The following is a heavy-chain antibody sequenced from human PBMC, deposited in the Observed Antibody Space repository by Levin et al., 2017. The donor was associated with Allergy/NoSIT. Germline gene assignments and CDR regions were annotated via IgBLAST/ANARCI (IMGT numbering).Heavy chain of an antibody. CDR1: GYSISNSNW. J-gene: IGHJ4*02. D-gene: IGHD6-13*01. CDR3: ARTAAAGYYYFDY. Sequence: SETLSLTCAVSGYSISNSNWWGWIRQPPGKGLEWIGYIYYSGSTYYNPSLKSRVTMSVDTSKNQFSLKLSSVTAVDTAVYYCARTAAAGYYYFDYWGQGTLVTVSS. CDR2: IYYSGST. V-gene: IGHV4-28*01.